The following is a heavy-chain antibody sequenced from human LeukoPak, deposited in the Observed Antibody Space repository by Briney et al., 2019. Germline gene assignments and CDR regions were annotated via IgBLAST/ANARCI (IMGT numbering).Heavy chain of an antibody. CDR2: INHSGST. CDR3: ARAYGSGSPIDY. CDR1: GGSFSGYY. Sequence: SETLSLTCAVYGGSFSGYYWSWIRQPPGKGLVWIGEINHSGSTNYNPSLKSRVTISVDTSKNQFSLKLSSVTAADTAVYYCARAYGSGSPIDYWGQGTLVTVSS. V-gene: IGHV4-34*01. D-gene: IGHD3-10*01. J-gene: IGHJ4*02.